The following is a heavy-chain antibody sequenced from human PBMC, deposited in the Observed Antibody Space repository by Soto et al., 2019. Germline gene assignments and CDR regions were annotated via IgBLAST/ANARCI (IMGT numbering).Heavy chain of an antibody. J-gene: IGHJ4*02. CDR2: INSDGSTT. Sequence: GGSLRLSCVASGFAFSSYWMHWVRQAPRKGLVWVSRINSDGSTTGDADSVKGRFTISRDNAKNTLYLQMNSLTVEDTAVYYCARDTLAADAYWGQGTLVTVSS. D-gene: IGHD6-13*01. CDR1: GFAFSSYW. V-gene: IGHV3-74*01. CDR3: ARDTLAADAY.